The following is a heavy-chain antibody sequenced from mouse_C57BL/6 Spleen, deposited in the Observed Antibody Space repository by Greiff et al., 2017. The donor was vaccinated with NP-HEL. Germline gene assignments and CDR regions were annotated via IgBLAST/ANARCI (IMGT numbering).Heavy chain of an antibody. V-gene: IGHV1-52*01. CDR1: GYTFTSYW. Sequence: QVQLQQPGAELVRPASSVQLSCKASGYTFTSYWLHCLKQTPLQGLEWIVNIDPSDSDTHYNQQFKDKATLTVDKSSSTASVQLISLTSEDSAVYYCARASYSSNYFDDWGQGTTLTVSS. J-gene: IGHJ2*01. CDR3: ARASYSSNYFDD. CDR2: IDPSDSDT. D-gene: IGHD2-5*01.